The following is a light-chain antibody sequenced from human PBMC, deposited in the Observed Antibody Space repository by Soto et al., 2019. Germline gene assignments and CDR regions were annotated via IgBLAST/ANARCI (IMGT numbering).Light chain of an antibody. V-gene: IGKV1-5*01. CDR2: DAS. J-gene: IGKJ5*01. CDR3: QQYNNYST. CDR1: QSISRW. Sequence: DIQMTQSPSTLSASVGDRVTITCRASQSISRWLAWYQQQPGQAPKALIYDASTLRSGVPSRLSGRGSGTEFTLPIRSLQPDDFATYYCQQYNNYSTFGQGTRLEI.